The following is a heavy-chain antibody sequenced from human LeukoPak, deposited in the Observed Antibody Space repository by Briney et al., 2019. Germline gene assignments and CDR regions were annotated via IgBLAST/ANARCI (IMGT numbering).Heavy chain of an antibody. CDR2: INPSGGST. D-gene: IGHD4-17*01. CDR3: ASGYYGDYIINYYYGVDV. J-gene: IGHJ6*02. CDR1: GYTFTSYY. V-gene: IGHV1-46*01. Sequence: GASVKVSCKASGYTFTSYYMHWVRQAPGQGLEWMGIINPSGGSTSYAQKFQGRVTMTRDTSTSTVYMELSSLRSEDTAVYYCASGYYGDYIINYYYGVDVWGQGTTVTVSS.